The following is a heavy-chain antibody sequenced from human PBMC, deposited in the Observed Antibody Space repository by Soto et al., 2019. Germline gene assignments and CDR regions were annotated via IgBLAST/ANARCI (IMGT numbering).Heavy chain of an antibody. D-gene: IGHD3-10*01. V-gene: IGHV4-59*01. CDR3: ARALRVTSGSGNWWWFDP. Sequence: PSETLSLTCTVSGGSISSYYWSWIRQPPGKGLEWIGDIYYSGSTNYNPSLKSRVTISVDTSKNQFSLKLSSVTAADTAVYYCARALRVTSGSGNWWWFDPWGQGTLVTVSS. J-gene: IGHJ5*02. CDR2: IYYSGST. CDR1: GGSISSYY.